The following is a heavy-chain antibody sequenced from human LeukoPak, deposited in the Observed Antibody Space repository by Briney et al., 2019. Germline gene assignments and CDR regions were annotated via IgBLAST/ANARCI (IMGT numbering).Heavy chain of an antibody. CDR1: GLTFSSYW. V-gene: IGHV3-7*01. CDR2: IKEDGSEK. D-gene: IGHD3-9*01. Sequence: GGSLRLSCAASGLTFSSYWMTWVRQAPGKGLEWVANIKEDGSEKYYADSVKGRFTISRDNAKNSLYLQMNSLRAEDTAVYYCARGKVFDYDILTGYYPTYYYYYMDVWGRGTTVTVSS. J-gene: IGHJ6*03. CDR3: ARGKVFDYDILTGYYPTYYYYYMDV.